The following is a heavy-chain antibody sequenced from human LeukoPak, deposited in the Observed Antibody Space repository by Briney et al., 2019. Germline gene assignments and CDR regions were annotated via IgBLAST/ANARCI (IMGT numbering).Heavy chain of an antibody. CDR2: IKQDGSEK. CDR3: AREATPYYYYYYGMDV. V-gene: IGHV3-7*01. Sequence: GGSLRLPCAASGFTFSSYWMSWVRQAPGKGLEWVANIKQDGSEKYYVDSVKGRFTISRDNAKNSLYLQMNSLRAEDTAVYYCAREATPYYYYYYGMDVWGQGTTVTVSS. J-gene: IGHJ6*02. D-gene: IGHD1-26*01. CDR1: GFTFSSYW.